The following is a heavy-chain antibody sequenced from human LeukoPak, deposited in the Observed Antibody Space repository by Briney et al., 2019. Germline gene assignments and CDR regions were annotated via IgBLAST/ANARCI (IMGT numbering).Heavy chain of an antibody. CDR2: INPNSGGT. CDR3: ASMAPYGDYLFDY. D-gene: IGHD4-17*01. J-gene: IGHJ4*02. V-gene: IGHV1-2*02. Sequence: ASVKVSCKASGYTFTGYYMHWVRQAPGQGLEWMGWINPNSGGTNYAQKFQGRVTMTRDTSISTAYMELSRLRSDDTAVYYCASMAPYGDYLFDYWGQGTLVTVSS. CDR1: GYTFTGYY.